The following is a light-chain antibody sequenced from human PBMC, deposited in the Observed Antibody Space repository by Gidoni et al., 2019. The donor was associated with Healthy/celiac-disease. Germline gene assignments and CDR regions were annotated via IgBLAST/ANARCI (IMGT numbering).Light chain of an antibody. CDR3: QQYDNLPLT. J-gene: IGKJ4*01. CDR2: DAS. CDR1: QDISNY. Sequence: DIHMTQSPSSLSASVGDRVPITCQPSQDISNYLNWYQQKPGKAPKLLIYDASNLETGVPSRCSGSGSGTDFTFTISSLQPEDIATYYCQQYDNLPLTFGGXTKVEIK. V-gene: IGKV1-33*01.